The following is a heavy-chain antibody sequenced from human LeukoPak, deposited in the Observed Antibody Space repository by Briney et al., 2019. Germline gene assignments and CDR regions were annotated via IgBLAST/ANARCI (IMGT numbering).Heavy chain of an antibody. CDR1: GYTFTSYG. CDR3: ARAYSGWYYYYGMDV. V-gene: IGHV1-18*01. Sequence: GASVKVSCKASGYTFTSYGISWVRQAPGQGLEWMGWISAYNGNTNYAQKLQGRVTMTRNTSISTAYMELSSLRSEDTAVYYCARAYSGWYYYYGMDVWGQGTTVTVSS. CDR2: ISAYNGNT. J-gene: IGHJ6*02. D-gene: IGHD6-19*01.